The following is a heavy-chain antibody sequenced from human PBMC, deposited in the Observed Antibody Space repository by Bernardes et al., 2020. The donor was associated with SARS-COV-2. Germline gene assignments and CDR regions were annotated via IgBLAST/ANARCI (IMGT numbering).Heavy chain of an antibody. CDR1: GFSVSAYW. J-gene: IGHJ4*02. CDR2: INEDGSII. D-gene: IGHD2-21*01. V-gene: IGHV3-74*01. Sequence: GSLRRSGAASGFSVSAYWMHWVRQAPGEGLVWVSRINEDGSIINYADSVRGRFTISRDIADNTLYLQMNSLRAEDTAVYYCARDFGGNSDYWGQGTLVTVSS. CDR3: ARDFGGNSDY.